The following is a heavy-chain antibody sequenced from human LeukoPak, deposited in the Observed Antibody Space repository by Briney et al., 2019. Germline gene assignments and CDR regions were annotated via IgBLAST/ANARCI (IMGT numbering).Heavy chain of an antibody. CDR1: GYTFTSYY. Sequence: GASVKVSCKASGYTFTSYYMHWARQAPGQGLEWMGIINPSGGSTSYAQKFQGRVTMTRDTSTSTVYMELSSLRSEDTAVYYCARDLGITMVRGVLGWFDPWGQGTLVTVSS. D-gene: IGHD3-10*01. CDR3: ARDLGITMVRGVLGWFDP. J-gene: IGHJ5*02. V-gene: IGHV1-46*01. CDR2: INPSGGST.